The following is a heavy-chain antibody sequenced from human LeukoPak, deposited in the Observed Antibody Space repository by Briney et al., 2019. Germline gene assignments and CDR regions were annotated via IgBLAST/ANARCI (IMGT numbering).Heavy chain of an antibody. J-gene: IGHJ5*02. Sequence: GGSLRLSCAASGFTFSSYWMSWVRQAPGKGLEWVANIKQDGSEKYYVDSVKGRFTISRDNAKNSLYLQMNSLRAEDTAVYYCARELLEAVAGTREVVNWFDPWGQGTLVTVSS. CDR2: IKQDGSEK. CDR1: GFTFSSYW. D-gene: IGHD6-19*01. CDR3: ARELLEAVAGTREVVNWFDP. V-gene: IGHV3-7*01.